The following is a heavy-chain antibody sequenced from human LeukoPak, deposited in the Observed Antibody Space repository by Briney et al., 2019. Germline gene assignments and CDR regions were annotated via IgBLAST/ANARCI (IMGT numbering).Heavy chain of an antibody. CDR3: TTDSTSGWHFHY. CDR1: GFTYSDHH. CDR2: IRNKANSYTT. V-gene: IGHV3-72*01. D-gene: IGHD6-19*01. J-gene: IGHJ4*02. Sequence: PGGSLRLSCEASGFTYSDHHMDWVRQAPGKGLEWVGRIRNKANSYTTEYAASVKGRFTISRDDSKNSLFLQMNSLKTEDTAVYDCTTDSTSGWHFHYWGQGTLVTVSS.